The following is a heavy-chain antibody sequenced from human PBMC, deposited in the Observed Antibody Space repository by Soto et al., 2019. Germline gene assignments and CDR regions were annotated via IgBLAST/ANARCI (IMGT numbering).Heavy chain of an antibody. D-gene: IGHD3-10*01. J-gene: IGHJ3*02. CDR3: ARDGLGDAFDI. CDR2: IYDSGST. V-gene: IGHV4-59*01. CDR1: GGSISSYY. Sequence: QVQLQESGPGLVEPSETLSLTCTVSGGSISSYYWSWIRQPPGKGLEWIGYIYDSGSTNYNPSLKSRVTISVDTSKNQFSLKLSSVTAADTAVYYCARDGLGDAFDIWGQGTMVTVSS.